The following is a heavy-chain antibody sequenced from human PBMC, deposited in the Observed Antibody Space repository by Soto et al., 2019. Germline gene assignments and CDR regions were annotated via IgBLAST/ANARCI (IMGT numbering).Heavy chain of an antibody. D-gene: IGHD3-10*01. CDR3: AKLEHGSGGILDY. V-gene: IGHV3-23*01. CDR1: GFTFGSHG. J-gene: IGHJ4*02. CDR2: ITGGGDST. Sequence: EVQLLESGGGLVQPGGSLRLSCAASGFTFGSHGMTWVHQASGKGLEWVSAITGGGDSTWYADSVKGRFTISRDNSKTTLYLQMNSLRAEDTALYYCAKLEHGSGGILDYWGQGTLVTVSS.